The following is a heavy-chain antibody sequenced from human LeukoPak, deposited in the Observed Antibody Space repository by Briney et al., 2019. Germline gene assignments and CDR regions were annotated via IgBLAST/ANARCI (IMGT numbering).Heavy chain of an antibody. CDR3: ARSNRGGGSGSYYYFDY. D-gene: IGHD3-10*01. J-gene: IGHJ4*02. Sequence: ASVKVSCKASGYTFTSYYMHWVRQAPGQGLEWMGIINPSGGSTSYAQKFQGRVTMTRDTSTSTVYMELSSLRSEDTAVYYCARSNRGGGSGSYYYFDYWGQGTLVTVSS. CDR1: GYTFTSYY. V-gene: IGHV1-46*03. CDR2: INPSGGST.